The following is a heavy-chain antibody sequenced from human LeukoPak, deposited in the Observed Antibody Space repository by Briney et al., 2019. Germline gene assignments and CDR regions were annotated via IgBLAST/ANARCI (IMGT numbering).Heavy chain of an antibody. D-gene: IGHD5-12*01. CDR2: ISSSSSYI. CDR1: GFTFSSYS. Sequence: GGSLRLSCAASGFTFSSYSMNWVRQAPGKGLEWVSSISSSSSYIYYADSVKGRFTISRDNAKNPLYLQMNSLRAEDTAVYYCARDIVATSGDAFDIWGQGTMVTVSS. V-gene: IGHV3-21*01. CDR3: ARDIVATSGDAFDI. J-gene: IGHJ3*02.